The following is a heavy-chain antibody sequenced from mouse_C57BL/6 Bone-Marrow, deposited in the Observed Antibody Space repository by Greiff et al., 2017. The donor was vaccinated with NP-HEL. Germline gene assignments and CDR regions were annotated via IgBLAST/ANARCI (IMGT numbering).Heavy chain of an antibody. J-gene: IGHJ1*03. CDR3: ARDGNYGYFDV. D-gene: IGHD2-1*01. Sequence: QVQLQQSGAELARPGASVKLSCKASGYTFTSDGLCWVKQRTGQGLEWIGEIYPRSGNTYYNEKFKGKATLTADKSSSTAYMELRSLTSEDSAVYFCARDGNYGYFDVWGTGTTVTVSS. CDR1: GYTFTSDG. V-gene: IGHV1-81*01. CDR2: IYPRSGNT.